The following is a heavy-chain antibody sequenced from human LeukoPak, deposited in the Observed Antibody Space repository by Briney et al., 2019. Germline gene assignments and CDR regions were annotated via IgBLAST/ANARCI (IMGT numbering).Heavy chain of an antibody. CDR3: ARREGDTSMVRSFDY. CDR2: INHSGST. J-gene: IGHJ4*02. Sequence: SETLSLTCAVYGGSFSGYYRSWIRQPPGKGLEWIGEINHSGSTNYNPSLKSRVTISVDTSKNQFSPNLSSETAADTAVYYCARREGDTSMVRSFDYWGQGTLVTVSS. D-gene: IGHD5-18*01. V-gene: IGHV4-34*01. CDR1: GGSFSGYY.